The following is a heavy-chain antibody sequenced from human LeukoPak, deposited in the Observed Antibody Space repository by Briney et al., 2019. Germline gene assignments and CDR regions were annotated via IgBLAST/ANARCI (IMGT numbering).Heavy chain of an antibody. J-gene: IGHJ4*02. CDR3: ARGPVRDYSNY. CDR2: IYYSGST. Sequence: PSETLSLTCTVSGVPITSGGYYWGWIRQHPGKGLEWLGYIYYSGSTYYNPSLKSRLTISLDTSKNHFSLRLTSVTAEDTAVYYCARGPVRDYSNYWGQGTLVTVSS. D-gene: IGHD4-11*01. V-gene: IGHV4-31*03. CDR1: GVPITSGGYY.